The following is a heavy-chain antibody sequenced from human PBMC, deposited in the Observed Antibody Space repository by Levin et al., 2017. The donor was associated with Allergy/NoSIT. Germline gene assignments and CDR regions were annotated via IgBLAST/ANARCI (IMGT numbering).Heavy chain of an antibody. Sequence: SQTLSLTCAVYGGSFSGYYWSWIRQPPGKGLEWIGEINHSGSTNYNPSLKSRVTISVDTSKNQFSLKLSSVTAADTAVYYCAGLYCGGDCYSDYWGQGTLVTVSS. J-gene: IGHJ4*02. CDR2: INHSGST. D-gene: IGHD2-21*02. CDR3: AGLYCGGDCYSDY. CDR1: GGSFSGYY. V-gene: IGHV4-34*01.